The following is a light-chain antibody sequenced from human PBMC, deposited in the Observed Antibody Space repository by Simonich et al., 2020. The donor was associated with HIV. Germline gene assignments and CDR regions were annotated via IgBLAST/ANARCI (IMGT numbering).Light chain of an antibody. V-gene: IGKV4-1*01. CDR1: QSVLSTSNNKHY. J-gene: IGKJ2*01. Sequence: DIVMTQSPDSLAVSLGERAAINCKSSQSVLSTSNNKHYLAWYQQKPGQPPTLLIYWASTRESGVPDRFSGSGSGTDFTLTISSLQAEDVAVYYCQQYYSSPYTFGQGTKLEIK. CDR2: WAS. CDR3: QQYYSSPYT.